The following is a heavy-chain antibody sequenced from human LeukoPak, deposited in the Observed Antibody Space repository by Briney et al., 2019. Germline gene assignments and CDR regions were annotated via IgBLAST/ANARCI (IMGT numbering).Heavy chain of an antibody. V-gene: IGHV4-39*01. Sequence: SETLSLTCTVSGGSISSSSYYWGWIRQPPGKGLEWIGSIYYSGSTYYNPSLKSRVTISVDTSKNQSSLKLSSVTAADTAVYYCARRERFVVVPAAIPGFDPWGQGTLVTVSS. J-gene: IGHJ5*02. CDR2: IYYSGST. CDR1: GGSISSSSYY. CDR3: ARRERFVVVPAAIPGFDP. D-gene: IGHD2-2*01.